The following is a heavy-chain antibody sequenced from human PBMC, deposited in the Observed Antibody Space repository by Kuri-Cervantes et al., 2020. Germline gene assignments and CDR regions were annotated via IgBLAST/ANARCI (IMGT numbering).Heavy chain of an antibody. Sequence: GSLRLSCAVSGGSISSTNWWNWVRQPPGKGLEWIGEIYHSGSTNYNPSLKSRVTISVDTSKNQFSLKLSSVTAADTAVYYCARRPPESAFDYWGQGTLVPSPQ. CDR3: ARRPPESAFDY. CDR2: IYHSGST. CDR1: GGSISSTNW. V-gene: IGHV4-4*02. J-gene: IGHJ4*02.